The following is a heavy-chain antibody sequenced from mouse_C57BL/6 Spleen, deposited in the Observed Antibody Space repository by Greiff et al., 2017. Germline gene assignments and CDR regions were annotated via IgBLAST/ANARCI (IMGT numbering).Heavy chain of an antibody. V-gene: IGHV1-52*01. CDR3: ASTRVTTRGNYFDY. CDR2: IDPSDSET. Sequence: VQLQQPGAELVRPGSSVKLSCKASGYTFTSYWMHWVKQRPIQGLEWIGNIDPSDSETHYNQKFKDKATLTVDKSSSTAYMQLSSLTSEDSAVYYCASTRVTTRGNYFDYWGQGTTLTVSS. CDR1: GYTFTSYW. D-gene: IGHD2-2*01. J-gene: IGHJ2*01.